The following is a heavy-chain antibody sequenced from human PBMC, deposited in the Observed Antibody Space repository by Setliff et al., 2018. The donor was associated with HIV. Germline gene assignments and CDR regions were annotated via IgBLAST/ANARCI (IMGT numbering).Heavy chain of an antibody. J-gene: IGHJ5*02. Sequence: SETLSLTCTVSGGSISSSSYYWGLIRQPPGKGLEWIGSVYYSGTTYYNPSLKSRVTISVDTSKNQFSLKLNSVTAADTAVYYCARGPKISVTYSNYARDNWFDPWGQGTLVTVSS. D-gene: IGHD4-4*01. V-gene: IGHV4-39*01. CDR2: VYYSGTT. CDR3: ARGPKISVTYSNYARDNWFDP. CDR1: GGSISSSSYY.